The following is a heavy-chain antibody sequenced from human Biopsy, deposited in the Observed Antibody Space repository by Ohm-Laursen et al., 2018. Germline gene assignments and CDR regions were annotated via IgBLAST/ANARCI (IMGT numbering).Heavy chain of an antibody. CDR3: GRAVRNQLLTDP. J-gene: IGHJ5*02. V-gene: IGHV1-8*01. CDR1: GYTFTSYD. CDR2: LNPVSGNS. Sequence: SVKVSCKASGYTFTSYDITWVRQAPGQGPEWIGWLNPVSGNSNFGQKFRGRVTVTSDTSISTAYMELSGLTSDDKATYYCGRAVRNQLLTDPWGQGTLVTVTS. D-gene: IGHD1-7*01.